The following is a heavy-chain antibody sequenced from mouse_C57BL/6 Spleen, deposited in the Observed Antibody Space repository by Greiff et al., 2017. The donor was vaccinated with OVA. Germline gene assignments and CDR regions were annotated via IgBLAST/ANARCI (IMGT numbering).Heavy chain of an antibody. CDR1: GYAFSSYW. CDR3: AREIYYDYDRGVDY. J-gene: IGHJ2*01. CDR2: IYPGDGDT. V-gene: IGHV1-80*01. Sequence: QVQLQQSGAELVKPGASVKISCKASGYAFSSYWMNWVKQRPGKGLEWIGQIYPGDGDTNYNGKLKGKATLTADKSSSPAYMQLSSLTSEDSAVYFCAREIYYDYDRGVDYWVQGTTLTVSS. D-gene: IGHD2-4*01.